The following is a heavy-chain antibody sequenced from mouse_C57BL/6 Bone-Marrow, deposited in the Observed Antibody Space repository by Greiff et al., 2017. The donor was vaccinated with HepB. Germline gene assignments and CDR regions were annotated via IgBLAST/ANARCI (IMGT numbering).Heavy chain of an antibody. V-gene: IGHV1-81*01. CDR3: AREAYYGSSLAWFAY. J-gene: IGHJ3*01. CDR1: GYTFTSYG. Sequence: VQLQQSGAELVRPGASVKLSCKASGYTFTSYGISWVKQRTGQGLEWIGEIYPRSGNTYYNEKFKGKATLTADKSSSTAYMELRSLTSEDSAVYFCAREAYYGSSLAWFAYWGQGTLVTVSA. CDR2: IYPRSGNT. D-gene: IGHD1-1*01.